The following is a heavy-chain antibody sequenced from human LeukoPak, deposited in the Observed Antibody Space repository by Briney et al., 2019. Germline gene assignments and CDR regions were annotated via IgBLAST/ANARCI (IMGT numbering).Heavy chain of an antibody. CDR3: AREDGSGPVDY. CDR1: GFTFNSYW. CDR2: INNDGSSA. V-gene: IGHV3-74*01. D-gene: IGHD3-10*01. Sequence: GGSLRLSCAASGFTFNSYWMHWVRQPPGKGPVWVSRINNDGSSAIYADSVKGRFTISRDDAKNTLYLQMNSLRAEDTAVYYCAREDGSGPVDYWGQGTLVTVSS. J-gene: IGHJ4*02.